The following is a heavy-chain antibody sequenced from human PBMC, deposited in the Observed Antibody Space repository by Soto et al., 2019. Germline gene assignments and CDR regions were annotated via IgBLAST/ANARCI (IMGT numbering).Heavy chain of an antibody. J-gene: IGHJ4*02. CDR1: GFTFDEAW. V-gene: IGHV3-15*01. D-gene: IGHD3-22*01. CDR2: FRTTADGGAT. Sequence: EVQLVESGGGLVKPGGSLRLSCTASGFTFDEAWMTWVRQTPGKGLEWVGRFRTTADGGATDSASPVKGRFTISREDSQHTLYLLMNSLKIEDTGVYYCTTGVSYYDGSVDDSSFDFWGQGTMVAVSS. CDR3: TTGVSYYDGSVDDSSFDF.